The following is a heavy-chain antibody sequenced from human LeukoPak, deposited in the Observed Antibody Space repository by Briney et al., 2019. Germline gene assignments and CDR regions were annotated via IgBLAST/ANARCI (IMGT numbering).Heavy chain of an antibody. V-gene: IGHV4-34*01. CDR3: ARLAPSGWYDY. J-gene: IGHJ4*02. Sequence: SETLSLTCAAYGGSFSGYYWSWIRQPPGKGLEWIGEINHSGSTNYNPSLKSRVTISVDTSKNQFSLKLSSVTAADTAVYYCARLAPSGWYDYWGQGTLVTVSS. CDR1: GGSFSGYY. CDR2: INHSGST. D-gene: IGHD6-19*01.